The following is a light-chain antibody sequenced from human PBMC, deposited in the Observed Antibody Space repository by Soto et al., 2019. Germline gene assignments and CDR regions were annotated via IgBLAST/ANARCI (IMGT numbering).Light chain of an antibody. V-gene: IGLV2-14*01. CDR2: EVS. Sequence: QSALTQPASVSGSPGQSITIAWTGTRSDVGGYNYVSWYQQHPGKAPKLMIYEVSNRPSGVSNRFSGSKSGNTASLTISGLQAEDEADYYCSSYTSSSTLVFGTGTKVTVL. CDR3: SSYTSSSTLV. CDR1: RSDVGGYNY. J-gene: IGLJ1*01.